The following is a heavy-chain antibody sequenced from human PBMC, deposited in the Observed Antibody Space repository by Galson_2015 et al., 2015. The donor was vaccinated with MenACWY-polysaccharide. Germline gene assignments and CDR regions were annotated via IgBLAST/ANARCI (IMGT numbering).Heavy chain of an antibody. CDR3: ARDKGILQLDVFDI. CDR1: GGTFNSYN. V-gene: IGHV1-69*08. CDR2: IIPILGNP. D-gene: IGHD4-11*01. Sequence: SVKVSCKASGGTFNSYNIYWVRQAPGQGLEWMGRIIPILGNPNYAQKLQGRVTITADKSSNTVYMELSSLRSEDTAIYYCARDKGILQLDVFDIWGQGTLVTVSS. J-gene: IGHJ3*02.